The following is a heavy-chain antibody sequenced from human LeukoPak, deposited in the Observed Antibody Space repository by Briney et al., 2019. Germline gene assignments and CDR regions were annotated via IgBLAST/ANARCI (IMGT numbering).Heavy chain of an antibody. V-gene: IGHV3-30*03. J-gene: IGHJ4*02. Sequence: GGSLRLSCAASGFTFSSYGMHWVRQAPGKGLEWVAVISYDGSNKYYADSVKGRFTISRDNSKNTLYLQMNSLRAEDTAVYYCATSRTFDYWGQGTLVTVSS. CDR3: ATSRTFDY. CDR2: ISYDGSNK. CDR1: GFTFSSYG.